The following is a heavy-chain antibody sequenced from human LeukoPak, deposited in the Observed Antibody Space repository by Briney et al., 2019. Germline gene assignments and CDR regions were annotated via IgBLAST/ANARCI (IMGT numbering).Heavy chain of an antibody. Sequence: RGSLRLSCAASEFTFSRYAMSWVRQAPGKGLEWVSAISGSGGSTYYADSVKGRFTISRDNSKNTLYLQMNSLRAEDTAVYYCAKAFYGDYPFDYWGQGTLVTVSS. CDR3: AKAFYGDYPFDY. D-gene: IGHD4-17*01. CDR2: ISGSGGST. J-gene: IGHJ4*02. V-gene: IGHV3-23*01. CDR1: EFTFSRYA.